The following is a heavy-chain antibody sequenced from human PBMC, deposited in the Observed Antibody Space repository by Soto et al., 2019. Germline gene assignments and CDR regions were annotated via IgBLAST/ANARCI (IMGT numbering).Heavy chain of an antibody. V-gene: IGHV3-33*01. CDR2: IWYDGSNT. CDR3: ASSAA. Sequence: PGGSLRLSCAASGFIFSSYGMHWVRQAPGKGLEWVAVIWYDGSNTYYADPVKGRFTISRDNSKNTLFLQMNSLRDEGTAVYYCASSAAWGRGTLVTVSS. J-gene: IGHJ5*02. D-gene: IGHD6-19*01. CDR1: GFIFSSYG.